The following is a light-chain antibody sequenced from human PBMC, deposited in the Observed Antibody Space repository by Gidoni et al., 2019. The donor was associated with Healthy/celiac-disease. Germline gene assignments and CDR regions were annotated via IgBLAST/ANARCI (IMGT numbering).Light chain of an antibody. V-gene: IGKV3-20*01. CDR1: QIVTNNY. CDR3: QQSGSSPYT. J-gene: IGKJ2*01. Sequence: EIVLTQSPGTLSLSPGERATLSCRASQIVTNNYLAWYQQKPGQAPRLVIYDASNRATGIPDRFGGSGSGPDFTLTISRLEPEDFAVYYCQQSGSSPYTFGQGSKLEIK. CDR2: DAS.